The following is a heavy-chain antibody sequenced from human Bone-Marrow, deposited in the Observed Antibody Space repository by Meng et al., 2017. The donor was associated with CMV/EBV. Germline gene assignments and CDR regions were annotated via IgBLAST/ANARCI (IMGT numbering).Heavy chain of an antibody. V-gene: IGHV3-21*01. D-gene: IGHD1-7*01. CDR3: ARDANWNSGYYYYGMDV. CDR2: ISSSSSYI. CDR1: GFTFSSYA. Sequence: GESLKISCAASGFTFSSYAMSWVRQAPGKGLEWVSSISSSSSYIYYADSVKGRFTISRDNAKNSLYLQMNSLRAEDTAVYYCARDANWNSGYYYYGMDVWGQGTTVTVSS. J-gene: IGHJ6*02.